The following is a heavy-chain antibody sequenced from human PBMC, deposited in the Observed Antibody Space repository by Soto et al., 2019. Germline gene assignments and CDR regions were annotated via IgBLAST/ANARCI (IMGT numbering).Heavy chain of an antibody. CDR1: GGSFSGYY. Sequence: SETLSLICAVYGGSFSGYYWSWIRQPPGKGLEWIGEINHSGSTNYNPSLKSRVTISVDTSKNQFSLKLSSVTAADTAVYYCARRAARRPFDYWGQGTLVTVSS. J-gene: IGHJ4*02. CDR2: INHSGST. D-gene: IGHD6-6*01. CDR3: ARRAARRPFDY. V-gene: IGHV4-34*01.